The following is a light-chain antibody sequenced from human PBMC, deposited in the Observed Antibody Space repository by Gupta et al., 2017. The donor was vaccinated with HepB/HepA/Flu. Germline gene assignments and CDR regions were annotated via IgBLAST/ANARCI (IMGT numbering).Light chain of an antibody. CDR3: QQDNNWPYT. Sequence: EIVMMQSPATLSVSPGERATLSCRASQSVSSNLAWYQQKPGQAPRLLIYGASPRATGIPARFSGSGSGTQFTLTISSLQSEDFAVYYCQQDNNWPYTFGQGTKLEI. J-gene: IGKJ2*01. CDR1: QSVSSN. V-gene: IGKV3-15*01. CDR2: GAS.